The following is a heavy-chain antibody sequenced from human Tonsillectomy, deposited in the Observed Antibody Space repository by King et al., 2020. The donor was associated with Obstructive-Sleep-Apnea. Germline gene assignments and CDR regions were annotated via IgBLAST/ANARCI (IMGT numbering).Heavy chain of an antibody. V-gene: IGHV1-18*01. CDR2: ISAYNGNT. D-gene: IGHD1-26*01. CDR1: GYTFTSYG. Sequence: QLVQSGAEVKKPGASVKVSCKASGYTFTSYGISWGRHAPGQGLEWMGWISAYNGNTNYAQKVQGRVTMTTDTSTSTAYMELRSLRSDATAVYYCARDGETYSGSSCNSFDYWGQGTLVTVSS. CDR3: ARDGETYSGSSCNSFDY. J-gene: IGHJ4*02.